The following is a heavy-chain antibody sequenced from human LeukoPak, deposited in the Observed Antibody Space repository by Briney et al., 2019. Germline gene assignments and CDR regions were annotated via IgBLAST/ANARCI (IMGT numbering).Heavy chain of an antibody. D-gene: IGHD3-3*01. CDR3: ATARSFWSGYYGYNWFDP. Sequence: GASVKVSCKVSGYTLTELSMHWVRHAPGKGLEWMGVFDPEDGETIYAQKFQGRVTMTEDTSTDTAYMELSSLRSEDTAVYYCATARSFWSGYYGYNWFDPWGQGTLVTVSS. J-gene: IGHJ5*02. CDR2: FDPEDGET. CDR1: GYTLTELS. V-gene: IGHV1-24*01.